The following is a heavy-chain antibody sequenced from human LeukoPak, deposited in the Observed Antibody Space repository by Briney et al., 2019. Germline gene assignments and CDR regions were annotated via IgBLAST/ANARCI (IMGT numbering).Heavy chain of an antibody. J-gene: IGHJ4*02. V-gene: IGHV3-23*01. CDR1: GFTFSSYA. CDR3: AKDRTDSSSWYLYYFDY. Sequence: GGSLRLSCAASGFTFSSYAMSWVRQAPGKGLEWVSAISGSGGSTYYADSVKGRFTISRDNSKDTLYLQMNSLRAEDTAVYYCAKDRTDSSSWYLYYFDYWGQGTLVTVSS. CDR2: ISGSGGST. D-gene: IGHD6-13*01.